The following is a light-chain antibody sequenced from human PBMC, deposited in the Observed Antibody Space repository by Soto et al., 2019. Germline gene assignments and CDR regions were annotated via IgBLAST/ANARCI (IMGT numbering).Light chain of an antibody. CDR1: QSVSSN. J-gene: IGKJ1*01. CDR2: GAS. V-gene: IGKV3-15*01. Sequence: EIVMTQSPATLSVSPGERATLSCRASQSVSSNLAWYQQKPGQAPRLLIYGASTRATGIPARFSGSGSGTESTLTISSLQSEDVAVYYCQQYNNWPQTLGQGTKVDIK. CDR3: QQYNNWPQT.